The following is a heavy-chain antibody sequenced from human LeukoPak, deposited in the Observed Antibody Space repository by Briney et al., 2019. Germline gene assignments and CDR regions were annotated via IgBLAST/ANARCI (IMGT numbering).Heavy chain of an antibody. J-gene: IGHJ4*02. CDR1: EYSFTTDW. V-gene: IGHV5-51*01. D-gene: IGHD6-19*01. Sequence: GESLKISCKRSEYSFTTDWIGWVRQMPGKCLEWMRIIYPGDSDTRYCPSFQGQVTISADNSITTAYLQWSSLKASDTAMYYCARGGRREVAGTFGYWGQCTLVTVSS. CDR3: ARGGRREVAGTFGY. CDR2: IYPGDSDT.